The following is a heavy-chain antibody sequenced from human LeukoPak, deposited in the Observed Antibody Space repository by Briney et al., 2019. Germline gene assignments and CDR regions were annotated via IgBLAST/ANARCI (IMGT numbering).Heavy chain of an antibody. CDR2: IRSDGNNE. Sequence: GGSLRLSCAASGFTFSRDGIHWVRQAPGKGLEWVAFIRSDGNNEFYADSLKGRFTVSRDSSRNNVYLQMNSLRVEDTAVYYCARDTGDYYDSSGYYNAGWFDPWGQGTLVTVSS. CDR1: GFTFSRDG. V-gene: IGHV3-30*02. J-gene: IGHJ5*02. D-gene: IGHD3-22*01. CDR3: ARDTGDYYDSSGYYNAGWFDP.